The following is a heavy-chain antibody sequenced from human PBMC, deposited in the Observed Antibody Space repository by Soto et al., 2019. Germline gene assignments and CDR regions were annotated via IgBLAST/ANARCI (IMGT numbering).Heavy chain of an antibody. V-gene: IGHV3-7*01. CDR1: GFTFSSYW. CDR2: IKQDESEK. D-gene: IGHD1-1*01. CDR3: ARDPWNDVGWFDP. Sequence: GGSLRLSCAASGFTFSSYWMSWVRQAPEKGLEWVDNIKQDESEKYYVDSVKGRYTISRDNAKNSLYLQMNSLRAEDTAVYYCARDPWNDVGWFDPWGQGTLVTVSS. J-gene: IGHJ5*02.